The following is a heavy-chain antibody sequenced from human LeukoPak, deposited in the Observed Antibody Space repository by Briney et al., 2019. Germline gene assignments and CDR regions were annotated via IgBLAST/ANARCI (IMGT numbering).Heavy chain of an antibody. CDR3: ARSTGIYYYDSSGYGY. CDR2: ISAYNGNT. CDR1: GYTFTSYG. V-gene: IGHV1-18*01. Sequence: ASVKVSCKASGYTFTSYGISWVRQAPGQGLEWMGWISAYNGNTNYAQKLQGRVTMTTDTSTSTAYMELRSLRSDDTAVYYRARSTGIYYYDSSGYGYWGQGTLVTVSS. J-gene: IGHJ4*02. D-gene: IGHD3-22*01.